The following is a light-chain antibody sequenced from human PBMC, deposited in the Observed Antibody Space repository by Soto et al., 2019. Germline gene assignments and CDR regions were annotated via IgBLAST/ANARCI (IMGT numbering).Light chain of an antibody. CDR2: AAS. V-gene: IGKV1-39*01. Sequence: DIQMTQSPSSLSASVRDRVTITCRASQTISTHLNWYQQKPGKAPKLLIYAASTLQSGVPSRFSGSGSGTDFTLTINSRQTEDFATSYCQQSLTIPHAFGKGTKLEIK. J-gene: IGKJ2*01. CDR1: QTISTH. CDR3: QQSLTIPHA.